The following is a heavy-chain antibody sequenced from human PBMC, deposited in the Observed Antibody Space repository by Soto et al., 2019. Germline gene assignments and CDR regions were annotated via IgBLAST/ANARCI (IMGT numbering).Heavy chain of an antibody. CDR1: GGSISSYY. CDR2: IYYSGST. V-gene: IGHV4-59*01. J-gene: IGHJ4*02. Sequence: SETLSLTCTVSGGSISSYYWSWIRQPPGKGLEWIGYIYYSGSTNYNPSLKSRVTISVDTSKNQFSLKLSSVTAADTAVYYCARDRGSYSSGWYFDYWGQGTLVTVSS. D-gene: IGHD6-19*01. CDR3: ARDRGSYSSGWYFDY.